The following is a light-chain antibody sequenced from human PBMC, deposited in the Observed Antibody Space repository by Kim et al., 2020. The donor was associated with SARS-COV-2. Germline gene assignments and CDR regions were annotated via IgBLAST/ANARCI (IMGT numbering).Light chain of an antibody. Sequence: VALGQTARITCQRDSLRSYYATWYQQKPGQAPIVVIYGKSNRPSGVPDRFSGSSSGNTASLTITGTQAGDEADYYCNSRDSNDNVVFGGGTQLTVL. J-gene: IGLJ2*01. CDR2: GKS. CDR1: SLRSYY. V-gene: IGLV3-19*01. CDR3: NSRDSNDNVV.